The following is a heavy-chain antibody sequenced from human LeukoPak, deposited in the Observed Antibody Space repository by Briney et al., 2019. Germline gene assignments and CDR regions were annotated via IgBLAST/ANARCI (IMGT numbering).Heavy chain of an antibody. CDR1: GFTFDDYS. V-gene: IGHV3-43*01. J-gene: IGHJ4*02. D-gene: IGHD3-10*01. Sequence: PGDSLRLSCAASGFTFDDYSMHRVRQAPGKGLEWISLIYWDGDSTYYADSVKGRFTISRDNSKNSLYLQMNSLRTEDTALYYCAKDTSAYGSGSHVDYWGQGTLVTVSS. CDR2: IYWDGDST. CDR3: AKDTSAYGSGSHVDY.